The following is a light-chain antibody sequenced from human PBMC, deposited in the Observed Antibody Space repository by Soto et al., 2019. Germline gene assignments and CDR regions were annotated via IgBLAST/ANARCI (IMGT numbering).Light chain of an antibody. J-gene: IGKJ4*01. CDR3: QQYNSYPLT. Sequence: DIPMTQSPSTLSGSVGDRVTITCRASQTITSWLAWYQQKPGKVPNLLISDASALQSGVPSRFSGSGSGTQFPLTIRSLQPDDFATYYCQQYNSYPLTFGGGTKVEIK. V-gene: IGKV1-5*01. CDR2: DAS. CDR1: QTITSW.